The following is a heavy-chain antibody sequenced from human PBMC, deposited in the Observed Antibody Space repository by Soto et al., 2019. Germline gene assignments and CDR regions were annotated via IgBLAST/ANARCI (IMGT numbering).Heavy chain of an antibody. D-gene: IGHD2-15*01. CDR2: ISAYNGNT. V-gene: IGHV1-18*04. CDR3: AREGRDIVVVVAASVEILPAYFDY. J-gene: IGHJ4*02. Sequence: EASVKVSCKASGYTFTSYGISWVRQAPGQGLEWMGWISAYNGNTNYAQKLQGRVTMTTDTSTSTAYMELRSLRSDDTAVYYCAREGRDIVVVVAASVEILPAYFDYWGQGTLVTVSS. CDR1: GYTFTSYG.